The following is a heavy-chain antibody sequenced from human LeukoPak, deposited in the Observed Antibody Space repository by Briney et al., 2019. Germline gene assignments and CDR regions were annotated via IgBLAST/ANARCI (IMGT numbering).Heavy chain of an antibody. V-gene: IGHV4-59*01. CDR1: GGSISSYY. CDR3: ARYSRDWYFDL. D-gene: IGHD6-13*01. CDR2: IYYSGST. J-gene: IGHJ2*01. Sequence: PSETLSLTCTVSGGSISSYYWSWIRQPPGKGLEWIGYIYYSGSTNYNPSLKSRVTISVDTSKNQFSLKLSSVTAADMAVYYCARYSRDWYFDLWGRGTLVTVSS.